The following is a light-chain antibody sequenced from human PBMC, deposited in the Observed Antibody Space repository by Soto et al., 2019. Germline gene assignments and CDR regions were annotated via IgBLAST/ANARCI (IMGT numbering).Light chain of an antibody. CDR1: SSDVGGYNY. CDR2: EVS. Sequence: QSVLTPPPSASGSPGQSVTISCTGTSSDVGGYNYVSWYQQHPGKAPKLMISEVSKRPSGVPDRFSGSKSGNTASLTVSGLQAEDEADYYCSSFAGNNNLVFGGGTKVTVL. V-gene: IGLV2-8*01. J-gene: IGLJ2*01. CDR3: SSFAGNNNLV.